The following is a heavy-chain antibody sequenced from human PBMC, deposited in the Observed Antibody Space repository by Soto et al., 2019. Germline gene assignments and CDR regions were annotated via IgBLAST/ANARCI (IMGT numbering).Heavy chain of an antibody. CDR2: IWYDGSNK. V-gene: IGHV3-33*01. CDR1: GFTFSSYG. Sequence: GGSLRLSCAASGFTFSSYGMHWVRQAPGKGLEWVAVIWYDGSNKYYADSVKGRFTISRDNSKNTLYLQMNSLRAEDTAVYYCARGYSSGWIDYWGQGTLVTVSS. J-gene: IGHJ4*02. D-gene: IGHD6-19*01. CDR3: ARGYSSGWIDY.